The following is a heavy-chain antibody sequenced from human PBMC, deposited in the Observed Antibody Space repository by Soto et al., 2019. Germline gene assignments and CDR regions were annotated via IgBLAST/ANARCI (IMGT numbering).Heavy chain of an antibody. CDR3: ARALAVVGPLYYYYYGMDV. Sequence: GASVKVSCKASGYTFTGYYMHWVRQAPGQGLEWMGWINPNSGGTNYAQKFQGWVTMTRDTSISTAYMELSRLRSDDTAVYYCARALAVVGPLYYYYYGMDVWGQGTTVTVSS. V-gene: IGHV1-2*04. J-gene: IGHJ6*02. D-gene: IGHD6-19*01. CDR1: GYTFTGYY. CDR2: INPNSGGT.